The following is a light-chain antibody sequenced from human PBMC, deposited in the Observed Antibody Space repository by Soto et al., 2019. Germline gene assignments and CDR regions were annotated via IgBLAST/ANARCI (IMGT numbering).Light chain of an antibody. V-gene: IGLV2-11*01. Sequence: QSALTQPRSVSGSPGQSVTISCTGTSSDVGDYNYVSWYQQYPGKAPKLVIYDVSKRPSGVPDRFSGSKSGNTASLTISVRQAEDEADYYCCSFAGSYTFWVFGGGTKLTVL. J-gene: IGLJ3*02. CDR3: CSFAGSYTFWV. CDR2: DVS. CDR1: SSDVGDYNY.